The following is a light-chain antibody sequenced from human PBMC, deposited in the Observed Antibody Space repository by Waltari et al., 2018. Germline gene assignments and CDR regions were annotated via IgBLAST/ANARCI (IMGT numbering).Light chain of an antibody. Sequence: DIRMTQSPSSVSASVGDRASITCRASQGVSNWLAWYQQKPGKAPKLLIYAASSLQSGVPSRFSGSGSGTDFTLTISSLQPEDFATYYCQQANSFPITFGQGTRLEIK. CDR1: QGVSNW. CDR2: AAS. J-gene: IGKJ5*01. CDR3: QQANSFPIT. V-gene: IGKV1-12*01.